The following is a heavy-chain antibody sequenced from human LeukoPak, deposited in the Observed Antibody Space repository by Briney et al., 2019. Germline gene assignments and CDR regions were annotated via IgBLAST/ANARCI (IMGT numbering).Heavy chain of an antibody. CDR3: ARVAEPPTGFAFDT. V-gene: IGHV1-69*04. CDR1: GGTFSSYA. CDR2: IIPILGIA. D-gene: IGHD6-25*01. Sequence: SVKVSCKASGGTFSSYAISWVRQAPGQGLEWMGRIIPILGIANYAQKFQGRVTITADKSTSTAYMELSSLGSEDTAVYYCARVAEPPTGFAFDTWGQGTMVTVSS. J-gene: IGHJ3*02.